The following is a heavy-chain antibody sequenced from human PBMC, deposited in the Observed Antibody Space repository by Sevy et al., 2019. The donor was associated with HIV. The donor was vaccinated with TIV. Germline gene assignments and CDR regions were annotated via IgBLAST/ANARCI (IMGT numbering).Heavy chain of an antibody. CDR1: GVSISSSHW. CDR2: GYHSGST. Sequence: SETLSLTCGASGVSISSSHWWSWVRQSPGKGLEWIGEGYHSGSTNYSPSLKSRVTISLDKSTNQVSLRLTSVTAADTAVYYCAARVSAIAYWFDYWGQGAPVTVSS. J-gene: IGHJ4*02. D-gene: IGHD2-8*02. V-gene: IGHV4-4*02. CDR3: AARVSAIAYWFDY.